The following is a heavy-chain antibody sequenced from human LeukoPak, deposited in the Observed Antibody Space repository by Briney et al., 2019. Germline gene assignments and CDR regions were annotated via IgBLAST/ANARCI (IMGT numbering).Heavy chain of an antibody. CDR1: GGSISNPNYY. D-gene: IGHD6-6*01. J-gene: IGHJ4*02. CDR3: ARERGYTSSSGPGDFDY. Sequence: SETLSLTCSVSGGSISNPNYYWGWIRQPPGKGLEWIGSIYHSGSTHYNPSLKSRVTISTDTSKNQFSLILNSVAAADTAMYYCARERGYTSSSGPGDFDYWGQGTLVTVSS. V-gene: IGHV4-39*07. CDR2: IYHSGST.